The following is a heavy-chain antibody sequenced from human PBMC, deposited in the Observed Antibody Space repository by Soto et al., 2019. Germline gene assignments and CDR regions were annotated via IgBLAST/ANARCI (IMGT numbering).Heavy chain of an antibody. CDR3: AKVDNSDGDYADY. CDR2: ISGSGGST. D-gene: IGHD4-17*01. Sequence: EVQLLESGGGLVQPGGSLRLSCAASGFTFSSYAMSWVRQAPGKGLEWVSAISGSGGSTNYADSVKGRFTISRDNSKNTLYLQMNSLRAEDTAVYYCAKVDNSDGDYADYWGQGTLVTVSS. J-gene: IGHJ4*02. CDR1: GFTFSSYA. V-gene: IGHV3-23*01.